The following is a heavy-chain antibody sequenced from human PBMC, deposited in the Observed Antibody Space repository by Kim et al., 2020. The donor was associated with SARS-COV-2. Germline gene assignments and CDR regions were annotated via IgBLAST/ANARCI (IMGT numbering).Heavy chain of an antibody. V-gene: IGHV4-39*01. J-gene: IGHJ5*02. CDR2: IYYSGST. CDR1: GGSISSSSYY. Sequence: SETLSLTCTLSGGSISSSSYYWVWLRQPPWQGLEWIGSIYYSGSTYSNPSLKSPVTISVATSQNQFSLKLSSVTAADTAVYDCASVDWFDPWGQGTLVT. CDR3: ASVDWFDP. D-gene: IGHD2-15*01.